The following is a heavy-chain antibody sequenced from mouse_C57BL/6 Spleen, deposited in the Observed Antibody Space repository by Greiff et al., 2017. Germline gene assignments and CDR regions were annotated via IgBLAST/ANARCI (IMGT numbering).Heavy chain of an antibody. J-gene: IGHJ4*01. CDR3: ARHEWDGAMDS. Sequence: EVKVEESGGGLVKPGGSLKLSCAASGFTFSSYTMSWVRQTPEKRLEWVATISGGGGNTYYPDSVKGRFTISRDNAEYTLYLQMSSLRSEDTALYYCARHEWDGAMDSGVKEPQSPSPQ. D-gene: IGHD4-1*01. CDR2: ISGGGGNT. V-gene: IGHV5-9*01. CDR1: GFTFSSYT.